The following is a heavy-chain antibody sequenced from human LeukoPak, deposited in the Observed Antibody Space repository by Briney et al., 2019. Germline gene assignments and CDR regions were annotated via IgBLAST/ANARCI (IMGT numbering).Heavy chain of an antibody. CDR1: GGSISSYS. D-gene: IGHD4-23*01. J-gene: IGHJ5*02. CDR2: IYYSGST. CDR3: ARSAPYGGGFWFDP. Sequence: SETLSLTCTVSGGSISSYSWSWIRQPPGKGLEWIGYIYYSGSTNYNPSLKSRVTISVDTSKNQFSLKLSSVTAADTAVYYCARSAPYGGGFWFDPWGQGTLVTVSS. V-gene: IGHV4-59*01.